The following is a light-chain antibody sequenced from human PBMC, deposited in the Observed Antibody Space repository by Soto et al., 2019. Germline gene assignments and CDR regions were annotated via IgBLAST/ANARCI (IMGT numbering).Light chain of an antibody. CDR3: TSYTSSGNYV. Sequence: QSVLTQPASVSGSPRQSIAISCTGTSSYVSAYDYVSWYQQHPGKASKLMIYDVSNRPSGVSNRFSGSKSANTAPLTISGLQAEDEADYYCTSYTSSGNYVFGTGTKVTVL. V-gene: IGLV2-14*01. J-gene: IGLJ1*01. CDR1: SSYVSAYDY. CDR2: DVS.